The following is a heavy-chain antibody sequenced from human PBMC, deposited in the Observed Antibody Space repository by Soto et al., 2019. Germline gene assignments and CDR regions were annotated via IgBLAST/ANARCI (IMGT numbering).Heavy chain of an antibody. D-gene: IGHD1-1*01. CDR1: GFTFSSFA. Sequence: GGSLRLSCAASGFTFSSFAMSWVRQAPGKGLEWVSTINKSGGSTYYADSVKGRFTISRDNSKNMLFLQINGLRAEDTAVYYYSKDPPTTVKSFDYWGQGTLVTVSS. J-gene: IGHJ4*02. V-gene: IGHV3-23*01. CDR3: SKDPPTTVKSFDY. CDR2: INKSGGST.